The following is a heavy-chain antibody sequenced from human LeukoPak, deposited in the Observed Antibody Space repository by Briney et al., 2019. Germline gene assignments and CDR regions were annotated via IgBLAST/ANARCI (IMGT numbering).Heavy chain of an antibody. V-gene: IGHV3-48*03. CDR2: ISSSGSTI. D-gene: IGHD6-13*01. J-gene: IGHJ4*02. Sequence: PGGSLRLSCAASGFTFSSYEMNWVRQAPGKGLEWVSYISSSGSTIYYADSVKGRFTISRDNAKNSLYLQVNSLRAEDTAVYYCARKHLAAAGPFDYWGQGTLVTVSS. CDR3: ARKHLAAAGPFDY. CDR1: GFTFSSYE.